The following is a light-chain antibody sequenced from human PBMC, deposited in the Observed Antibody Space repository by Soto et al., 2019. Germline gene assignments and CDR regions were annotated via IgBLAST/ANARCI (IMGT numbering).Light chain of an antibody. CDR3: SSYTSSNSLV. V-gene: IGLV2-14*01. CDR2: EVT. Sequence: QSVLTQPASVSGSPGQSITISCTGTSSDVGGYNYVSWYKQTPGKAPKLMIFEVTSRPSGASNRFSGSKSGNTASLTISGLQAEDEADYYCSSYTSSNSLVFGTGTKVTVL. J-gene: IGLJ1*01. CDR1: SSDVGGYNY.